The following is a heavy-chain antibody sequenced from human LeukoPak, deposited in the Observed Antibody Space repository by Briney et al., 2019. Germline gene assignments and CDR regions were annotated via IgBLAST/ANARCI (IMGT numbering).Heavy chain of an antibody. J-gene: IGHJ6*02. Sequence: GRSLRLSCAASGFSLDDYAMHWVRQAPGKGLEWVSGISWNSGSIGYADSVKGRFTISRDNAKNSLYLQMNSLRAEDTALYYCAKDTGKYYYDSSGYYYLATRSYYYYGMDVWGQGTTVTVSS. CDR1: GFSLDDYA. D-gene: IGHD3-22*01. CDR2: ISWNSGSI. CDR3: AKDTGKYYYDSSGYYYLATRSYYYYGMDV. V-gene: IGHV3-9*01.